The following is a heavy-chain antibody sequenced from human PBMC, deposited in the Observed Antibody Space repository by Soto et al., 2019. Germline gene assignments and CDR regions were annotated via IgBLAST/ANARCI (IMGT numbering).Heavy chain of an antibody. CDR2: THYSGST. CDR3: VRDRSSGWFGQKNNWFDP. Sequence: QVQLQESGPGLVKPSETLSLTCAVSGYSINRGYYWGWIRQPPGKGLAWIGSTHYSGSTYYNPSLKSRVITSVDMSKNQLSLRMSPVTAADAAVYYCVRDRSSGWFGQKNNWFDPWGQGTLVTVSS. V-gene: IGHV4-38-2*02. D-gene: IGHD6-19*01. J-gene: IGHJ5*02. CDR1: GYSINRGYY.